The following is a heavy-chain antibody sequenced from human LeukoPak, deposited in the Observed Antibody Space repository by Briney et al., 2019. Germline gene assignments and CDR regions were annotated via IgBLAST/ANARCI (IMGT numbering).Heavy chain of an antibody. CDR2: ISDDGSNK. CDR1: GFTFRTYA. CDR3: ARGSGYLETFDY. V-gene: IGHV3-30*04. J-gene: IGHJ4*02. D-gene: IGHD3-22*01. Sequence: GGSLRLSCAASGFTFRTYAMNWVRQAPGKGLEWVAVISDDGSNKYYADSVKGRFTISRDNSRNTLYLQMNSLRAEDTAVYYCARGSGYLETFDYWGQGTLVTVSS.